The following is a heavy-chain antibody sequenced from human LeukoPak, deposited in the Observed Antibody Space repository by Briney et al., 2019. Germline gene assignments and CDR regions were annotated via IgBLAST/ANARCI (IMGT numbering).Heavy chain of an antibody. D-gene: IGHD1-26*01. Sequence: PSETLSLTCTVSGGSISSYYWSWIRQPPGKGLEWIGYIYYSGSTNYNPSLKSRVTISVDTSKNQFSLKLSSVTAADTAVYYCAGHGSCYGYYYMDVWGKGTTVTVSS. V-gene: IGHV4-59*08. J-gene: IGHJ6*03. CDR2: IYYSGST. CDR1: GGSISSYY. CDR3: AGHGSCYGYYYMDV.